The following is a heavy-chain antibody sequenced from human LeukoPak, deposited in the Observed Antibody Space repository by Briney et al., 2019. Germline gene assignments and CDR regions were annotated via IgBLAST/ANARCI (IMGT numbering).Heavy chain of an antibody. V-gene: IGHV1-18*01. CDR3: ARGITARRTHSGYYYMDV. J-gene: IGHJ6*03. CDR2: ISAYNGNT. D-gene: IGHD6-6*01. CDR1: GYTFTSYG. Sequence: ASVKVSCKASGYTFTSYGISWVRQAPGQGLEWMGWISAYNGNTNYAQKLQGRVIMTTDTSTSTAYMELRSLRSDDTAVYYCARGITARRTHSGYYYMDVRGKGTTVTVSS.